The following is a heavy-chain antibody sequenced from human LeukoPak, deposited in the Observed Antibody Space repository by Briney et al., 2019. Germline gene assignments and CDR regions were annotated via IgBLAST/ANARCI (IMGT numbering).Heavy chain of an antibody. Sequence: XETLSLTCTVSGVSISSYYWSWIRQPPGKGLEWIGYIYTSGSTNYNPSLKSRVTISVDTSKNQFSLKLSSVTAADTAVYYCARRQTYFDYWGQGTLVTVSS. V-gene: IGHV4-4*09. CDR1: GVSISSYY. CDR2: IYTSGST. CDR3: ARRQTYFDY. J-gene: IGHJ4*02.